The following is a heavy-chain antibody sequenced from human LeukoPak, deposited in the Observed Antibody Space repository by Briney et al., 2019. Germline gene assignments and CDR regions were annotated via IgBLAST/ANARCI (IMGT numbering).Heavy chain of an antibody. CDR1: GFTFSSYA. Sequence: PGGSLRLSCAASGFTFSSYAMHWVRQAPGKGLEWVAVISYDGSNKYYADSVKGRFTISRDNSKNTLYLQMNSLRAEDTAVYYCARDQISRGYSYGYAFDIWGQGTMVTVSS. V-gene: IGHV3-30*04. D-gene: IGHD5-18*01. J-gene: IGHJ3*02. CDR3: ARDQISRGYSYGYAFDI. CDR2: ISYDGSNK.